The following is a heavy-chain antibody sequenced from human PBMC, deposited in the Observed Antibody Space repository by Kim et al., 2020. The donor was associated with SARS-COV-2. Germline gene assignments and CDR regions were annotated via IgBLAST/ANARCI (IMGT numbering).Heavy chain of an antibody. Sequence: SETLSLTCAVYGGSFSGYYWSWIRQPPGKGLEWIGEINHSGSTNYNPSLKSRVTISVDTSKNQFSLKLSSVTAADTAVYYCARYPGGVTMGGMDVWGQGTTVTVSS. J-gene: IGHJ6*02. CDR2: INHSGST. CDR1: GGSFSGYY. D-gene: IGHD2-21*02. CDR3: ARYPGGVTMGGMDV. V-gene: IGHV4-34*01.